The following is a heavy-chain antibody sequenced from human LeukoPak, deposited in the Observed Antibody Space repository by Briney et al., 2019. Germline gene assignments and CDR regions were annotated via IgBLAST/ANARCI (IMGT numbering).Heavy chain of an antibody. V-gene: IGHV4-39*01. D-gene: IGHD3-16*01. CDR2: INHSGST. Sequence: SETLSLTCAVSGGSISSSSYYWSWIRQPPGKGLEWIGEINHSGSTNYNPSLKSRVTISVDTSKNQFSLKLSSVTAADTAVYYCARHNEVGELDYWGQGTLVTVSS. CDR1: GGSISSSSYY. CDR3: ARHNEVGELDY. J-gene: IGHJ4*02.